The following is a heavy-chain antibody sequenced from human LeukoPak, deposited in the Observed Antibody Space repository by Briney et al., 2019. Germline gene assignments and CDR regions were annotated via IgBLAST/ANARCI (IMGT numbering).Heavy chain of an antibody. J-gene: IGHJ6*03. CDR3: ARAAWGSYRYTDRYYYYYYYMDV. CDR1: GGSISSSSYY. Sequence: SETLSLTCTVSGGSISSSSYYWGWIRQPPGKGLEWIGSIYYSGSTNYNPSLKSRVTISVDTSKNQFSLKLSSVTAADTAVYYCARAAWGSYRYTDRYYYYYYYMDVWGKGTTVTVSS. CDR2: IYYSGST. D-gene: IGHD3-16*02. V-gene: IGHV4-39*07.